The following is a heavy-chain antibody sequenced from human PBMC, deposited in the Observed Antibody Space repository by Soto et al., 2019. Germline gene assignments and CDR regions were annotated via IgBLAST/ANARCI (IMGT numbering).Heavy chain of an antibody. CDR1: GDSISNSRFY. V-gene: IGHV4-39*01. J-gene: IGHJ4*02. CDR2: IYHTGNA. D-gene: IGHD2-2*02. CDR3: ARNGFKQYLSHFDF. Sequence: SETLSLTCSVSGDSISNSRFYWAWIRQPPGEGLEWIGSIYHTGNAYYNPSLKSRVTIFVDTSKNQFSLQLNSVTPEDTAVHYCARNGFKQYLSHFDFWGQGTLVTVSS.